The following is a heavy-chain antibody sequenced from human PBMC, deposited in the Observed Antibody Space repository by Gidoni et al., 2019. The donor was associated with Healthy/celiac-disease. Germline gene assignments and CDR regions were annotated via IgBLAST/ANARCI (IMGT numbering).Heavy chain of an antibody. CDR1: GFPFDDYA. CDR2: ISWNSGSI. CDR3: AKGTYYYDSSGGRGAFDI. Sequence: EVQLVESGGGLVQPGRSLRLSCAASGFPFDDYAMHWVRQAPGKGLEWVSGISWNSGSIGYADSVKGRFTISRDNAKNSLYLQMNSLRAEDTALYYCAKGTYYYDSSGGRGAFDIWGQGTMVTVSS. D-gene: IGHD3-22*01. J-gene: IGHJ3*02. V-gene: IGHV3-9*01.